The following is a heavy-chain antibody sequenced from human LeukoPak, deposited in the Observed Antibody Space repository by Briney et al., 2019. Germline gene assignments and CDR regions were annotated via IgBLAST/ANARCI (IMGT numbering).Heavy chain of an antibody. Sequence: ASVKASCKASGYTFTDYYMHWVRQAPGQGLEWMGWINPDSGGTNYAQKFQGRVTMTRNTSISTAWMELSRLRSDDTAVYYCARGDYYDSRGFRWWGQGTLVTVSS. CDR2: INPDSGGT. CDR1: GYTFTDYY. D-gene: IGHD3-22*01. J-gene: IGHJ4*02. V-gene: IGHV1-2*02. CDR3: ARGDYYDSRGFRW.